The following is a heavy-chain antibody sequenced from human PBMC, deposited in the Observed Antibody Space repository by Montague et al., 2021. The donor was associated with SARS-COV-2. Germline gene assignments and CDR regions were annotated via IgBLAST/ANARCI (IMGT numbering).Heavy chain of an antibody. V-gene: IGHV4-4*07. D-gene: IGHD5-12*01. Sequence: SETLSLTCTLSGSISGYYWTWIRQSAGKGLEWIGRISSSWGIDYXASLKIRVTMSLDTSKIQLSLKLSSVTAADTAVYYCARQYIGYNRRFDYWGQGALVTVSP. CDR3: ARQYIGYNRRFDY. J-gene: IGHJ4*02. CDR1: GSISGYY. CDR2: ISSSWGI.